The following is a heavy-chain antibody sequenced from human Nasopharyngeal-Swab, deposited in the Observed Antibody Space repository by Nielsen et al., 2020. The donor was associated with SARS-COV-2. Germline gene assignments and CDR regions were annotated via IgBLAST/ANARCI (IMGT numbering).Heavy chain of an antibody. Sequence: GGSLRLSCAASGFILSDYWAHWVRQAPGKGLVWVSHVKNDGTTTTYADAVKGRFTMSRDDAKNILYLQMNSLRTEDTAVYYCARDGQGAVDLDYWGQGSLVTVSS. J-gene: IGHJ4*02. CDR1: GFILSDYW. D-gene: IGHD6-19*01. CDR2: VKNDGTTT. CDR3: ARDGQGAVDLDY. V-gene: IGHV3-74*01.